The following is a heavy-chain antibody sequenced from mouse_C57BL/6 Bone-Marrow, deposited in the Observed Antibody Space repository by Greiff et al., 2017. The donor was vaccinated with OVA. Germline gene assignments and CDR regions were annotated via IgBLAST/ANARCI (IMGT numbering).Heavy chain of an antibody. CDR3: ARYGSSPYGYVDV. Sequence: QVQLQQSGPELVKPGASVKLSCKASGYTFTSYDINWVKQRPGPGLEWIGWIYPRDGSTKYNEKFKGKATLTVDTSSSTAYMELHSLTSEDSAVYFCARYGSSPYGYVDVWGTGTTVTVSS. CDR1: GYTFTSYD. V-gene: IGHV1-85*01. D-gene: IGHD1-1*01. J-gene: IGHJ1*03. CDR2: IYPRDGST.